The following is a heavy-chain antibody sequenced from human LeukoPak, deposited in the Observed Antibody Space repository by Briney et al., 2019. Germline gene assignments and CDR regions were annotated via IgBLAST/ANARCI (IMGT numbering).Heavy chain of an antibody. J-gene: IGHJ2*01. D-gene: IGHD1-1*01. CDR3: AKVGTTADDWYFDL. CDR2: ISGSGGST. Sequence: GGLLRLSCAPSGFTFSNYAMSWVREAPEKGLEWVSGISGSGGSTYYADSVKGRLTISRDNSKNTLYLQMDSLRAEDTAVYYCAKVGTTADDWYFDLWGRGTLVTVSS. V-gene: IGHV3-23*01. CDR1: GFTFSNYA.